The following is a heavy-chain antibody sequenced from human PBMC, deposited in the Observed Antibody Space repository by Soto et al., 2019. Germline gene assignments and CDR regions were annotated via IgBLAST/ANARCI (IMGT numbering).Heavy chain of an antibody. CDR2: IIPIFGTA. J-gene: IGHJ6*02. D-gene: IGHD3-3*01. CDR1: GGTFSSYA. V-gene: IGHV1-69*13. Sequence: SVKVSCKASGGTFSSYAISWVRQAPGQGLEWMGGIIPIFGTANYAQKFQGRVTITADESTSTAYMELSSLRYEDTAVYYCATSDGAYYTRQDFYRMDVWRQGTTVTLSS. CDR3: ATSDGAYYTRQDFYRMDV.